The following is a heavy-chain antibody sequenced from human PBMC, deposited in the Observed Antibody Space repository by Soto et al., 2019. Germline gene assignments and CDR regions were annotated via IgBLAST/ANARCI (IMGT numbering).Heavy chain of an antibody. CDR3: AREAAAGPSYYYYYGMDV. D-gene: IGHD6-13*01. CDR2: ISYDGSNK. V-gene: IGHV3-30-3*01. Sequence: SLRLSCAASGFTFSSYAMHWVRQAPGKGLEWVAVISYDGSNKYYADSVKGRFTISRDNSKNTLYLQMNSLRAEDTAVYYCAREAAAGPSYYYYYGMDVWGQGTTVTVSS. CDR1: GFTFSSYA. J-gene: IGHJ6*02.